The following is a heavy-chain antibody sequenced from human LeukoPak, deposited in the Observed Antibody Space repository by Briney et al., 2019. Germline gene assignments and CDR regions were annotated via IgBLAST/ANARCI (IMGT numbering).Heavy chain of an antibody. CDR1: GFTFSSYW. CDR2: INSDGSST. J-gene: IGHJ5*02. V-gene: IGHV3-74*01. Sequence: GGSLRLSCAASGFTFSSYWMHWVRQATGKGLVWVSHINSDGSSTSYADSVKGRFTISRDNAKNTLYLQMNSLRAEDTAVYYCAREGDAWGQGTLVTVSS. CDR3: AREGDA.